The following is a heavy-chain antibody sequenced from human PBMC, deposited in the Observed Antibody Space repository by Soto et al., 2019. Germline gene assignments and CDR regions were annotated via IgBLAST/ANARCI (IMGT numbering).Heavy chain of an antibody. CDR2: INAGNGNT. V-gene: IGHV1-3*01. J-gene: IGHJ5*02. CDR1: GYIFATYA. CDR3: ARGPLRNWFDP. Sequence: ASVKVSCKASGYIFATYAMHWVGQAPGQRLEWMGWINAGNGNTKYSQKFQGRVTITKNTSASTAYMELSSLRSEDTAVYYCARGPLRNWFDPWGQGTLVTVSS. D-gene: IGHD5-12*01.